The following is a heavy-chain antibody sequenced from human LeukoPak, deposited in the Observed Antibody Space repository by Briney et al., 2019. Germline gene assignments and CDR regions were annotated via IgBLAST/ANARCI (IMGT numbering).Heavy chain of an antibody. CDR3: ARQDGDWVYYFDY. Sequence: ASETLSLACTVSGGSISSYYWSWIRQPPGKGLEWIGYIYTSGSTNYNPSLKSRATISLDTSKNQFSLELSSVTAADTAVYYCARQDGDWVYYFDYWGQGTLVTVSS. CDR2: IYTSGST. D-gene: IGHD2-21*02. J-gene: IGHJ4*02. V-gene: IGHV4-4*09. CDR1: GGSISSYY.